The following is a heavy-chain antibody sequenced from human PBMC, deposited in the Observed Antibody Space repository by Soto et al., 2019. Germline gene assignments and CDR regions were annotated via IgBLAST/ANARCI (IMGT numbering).Heavy chain of an antibody. D-gene: IGHD4-17*01. J-gene: IGHJ3*02. CDR1: GFTFSSYG. CDR3: ARAYGGNEGDAFDI. CDR2: IWYDGSNK. V-gene: IGHV3-33*01. Sequence: QVQLVESGGGVVQPGRSLRLSCAASGFTFSSYGMHWVRQAPGKGLEWVAVIWYDGSNKYYADSVKGRFTISRDNSKNTLYLQMNSLRAEDTAVYYCARAYGGNEGDAFDIWGLGTMVTVSS.